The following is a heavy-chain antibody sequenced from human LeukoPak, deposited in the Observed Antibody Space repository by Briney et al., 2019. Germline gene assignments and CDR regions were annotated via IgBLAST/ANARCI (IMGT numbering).Heavy chain of an antibody. D-gene: IGHD3-22*01. V-gene: IGHV3-30*02. CDR1: GFTFSSYG. CDR2: IRYDGSNK. CDR3: AKDWDYYDSSGLDY. Sequence: GRSLRLSCAASGFTFSSYGMHWVRQAPGKGLEWVAFIRYDGSNKYYADSVKGRFTISRDNSKNTLYLQMNSLRAEDTAVYYCAKDWDYYDSSGLDYWGQGTLVTVSS. J-gene: IGHJ4*02.